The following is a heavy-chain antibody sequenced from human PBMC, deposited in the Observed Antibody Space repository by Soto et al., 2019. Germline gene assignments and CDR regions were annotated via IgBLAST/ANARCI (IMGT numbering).Heavy chain of an antibody. D-gene: IGHD1-1*01. CDR3: ARQAGTPTDS. Sequence: QVQLQQWGAGLLKPSETLSLTCAVFGGSFSGYYWSWFRQPPGKGLEWIGDINHSGSTNYNPSLKSRLTMSVDTSNKQFSLKLSSVTAADTAVYYCARQAGTPTDSWGQGTLVTVSS. V-gene: IGHV4-34*01. CDR2: INHSGST. CDR1: GGSFSGYY. J-gene: IGHJ4*02.